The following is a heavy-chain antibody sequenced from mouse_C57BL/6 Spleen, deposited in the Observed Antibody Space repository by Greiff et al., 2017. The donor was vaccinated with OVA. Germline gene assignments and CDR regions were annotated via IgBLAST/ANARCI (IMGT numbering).Heavy chain of an antibody. V-gene: IGHV1-15*01. CDR3: TRWGYYGSSYDY. Sequence: QVQLQQSGAELVRPGASVTLSCKASGYTFTDYEMHWVKQTPVHGLEWIGAIDPDTGGTAYNQKFKGKAILTADKSSSTAYMELRSLTSEDSAVYYSTRWGYYGSSYDYWGKGTTLTVSA. J-gene: IGHJ2*01. CDR2: IDPDTGGT. CDR1: GYTFTDYE. D-gene: IGHD1-1*01.